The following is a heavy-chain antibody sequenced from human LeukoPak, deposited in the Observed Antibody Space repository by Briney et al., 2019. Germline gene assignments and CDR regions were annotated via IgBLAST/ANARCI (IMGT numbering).Heavy chain of an antibody. Sequence: PGGSLRLSCAGSGFAFTRYWLSWVRQAPGKGLEWVSSVSSSSSYIYYADSVKGRFTISRDNAKNSLYLQMNSLRAEDTAVYYCATVTSAGGGYDNYFDYWGQGTLVTVSS. D-gene: IGHD5-12*01. V-gene: IGHV3-21*01. CDR3: ATVTSAGGGYDNYFDY. J-gene: IGHJ4*02. CDR1: GFAFTRYW. CDR2: VSSSSSYI.